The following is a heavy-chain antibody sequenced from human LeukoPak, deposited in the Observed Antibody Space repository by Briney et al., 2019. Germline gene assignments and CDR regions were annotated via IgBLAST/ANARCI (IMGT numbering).Heavy chain of an antibody. D-gene: IGHD3-3*02. CDR1: GYTFTSYG. J-gene: IGHJ4*02. Sequence: ASVKVSCKASGYTFTSYGMSWVRQAPGQGLEWMGWISAYNGNTNYAQKLQGRVTMTTDTSTSTAYMELRSLRSDDTAVYYCARAYRIFGVVIIPHPFDYWGQGTLVTVSS. CDR3: ARAYRIFGVVIIPHPFDY. V-gene: IGHV1-18*01. CDR2: ISAYNGNT.